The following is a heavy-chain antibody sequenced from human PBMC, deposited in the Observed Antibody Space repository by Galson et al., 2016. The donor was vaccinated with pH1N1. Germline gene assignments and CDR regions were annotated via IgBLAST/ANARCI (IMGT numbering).Heavy chain of an antibody. CDR2: ITAHSIST. CDR1: GYNLTNYG. Sequence: SVKVSCKASGYNLTNYGISWVRQAPGQCLEWMGCITAHSISTKYGQSFQGRLTMIPDRGTNTAYMELRSLRSDDTAMYYCARGNSEQTPGWSRVHYNYYGMDVWGQGTAVTVSS. V-gene: IGHV1-18*04. D-gene: IGHD5-24*01. CDR3: ARGNSEQTPGWSRVHYNYYGMDV. J-gene: IGHJ6*02.